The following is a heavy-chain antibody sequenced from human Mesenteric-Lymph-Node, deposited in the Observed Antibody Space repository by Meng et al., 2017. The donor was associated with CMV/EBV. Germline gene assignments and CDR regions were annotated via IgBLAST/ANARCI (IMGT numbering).Heavy chain of an antibody. V-gene: IGHV2-70*20. CDR1: GFSLSTSGMC. Sequence: SGPTLVKPTQTLTLTCTFSGFSLSTSGMCVTWVRQPPGKALEWLAVIDWEDDKYYNTSLKTRLTVSKDTSKNQVVLTMTNMDPLDTATYYCARIPAMSGSYYPDYWGQGTLVTVSS. CDR3: ARIPAMSGSYYPDY. CDR2: IDWEDDK. J-gene: IGHJ4*02. D-gene: IGHD1-26*01.